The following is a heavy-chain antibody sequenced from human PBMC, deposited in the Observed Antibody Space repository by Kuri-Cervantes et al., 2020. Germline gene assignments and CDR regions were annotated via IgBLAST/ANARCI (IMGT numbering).Heavy chain of an antibody. CDR1: GYTFTCCS. V-gene: IGHV1-68*01. CDR2: ITLYNGNT. D-gene: IGHD3-10*01. CDR3: ARDSEGAWYGSGSRPFDY. J-gene: IGHJ4*02. Sequence: ASVKVSCKASGYTFTCCSLHWLQQAPGQGLERMRWITLYNGNTNYAKKFQGRVTITRDMSLRTAYIELSSLRPEDSAVYYCARDSEGAWYGSGSRPFDYWGQGTLVTVSS.